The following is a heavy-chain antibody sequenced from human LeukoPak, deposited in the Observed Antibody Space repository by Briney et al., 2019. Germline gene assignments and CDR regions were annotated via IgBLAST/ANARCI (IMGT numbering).Heavy chain of an antibody. Sequence: ASVTVSFTASGYTLTDHHILWLRQVPGQGKEWVGCIQANSGATKFAQDFQGRVTMTRDATTNTAYMELRSLRSDDTAIYYCGRDPTDGYAHADYWGQGTLVTVSS. CDR1: GYTLTDHH. CDR2: IQANSGAT. V-gene: IGHV1-2*02. D-gene: IGHD5-24*01. J-gene: IGHJ4*02. CDR3: GRDPTDGYAHADY.